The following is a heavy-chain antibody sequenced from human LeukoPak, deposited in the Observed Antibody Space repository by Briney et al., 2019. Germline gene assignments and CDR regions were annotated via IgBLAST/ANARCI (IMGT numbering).Heavy chain of an antibody. CDR2: IYSGGST. CDR1: GFTVSSNY. Sequence: GGSLRLSCAASGFTVSSNYTSWVRQAPGKGLEWVSVIYSGGSTYYADSVKGRFTISRDNSKNTLYLQMNSLRAEDTAVYYCARVSVTTPWFDPWGQGTLVTVSS. D-gene: IGHD4-17*01. V-gene: IGHV3-66*01. CDR3: ARVSVTTPWFDP. J-gene: IGHJ5*02.